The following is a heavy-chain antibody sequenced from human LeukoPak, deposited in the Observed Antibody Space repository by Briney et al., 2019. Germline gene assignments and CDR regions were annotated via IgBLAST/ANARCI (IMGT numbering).Heavy chain of an antibody. J-gene: IGHJ6*03. D-gene: IGHD3-3*01. CDR3: ATKGTRSYYDFWSGYPLYYYYYMDV. Sequence: SETLSLTCTVSGGSISSSSYYWGWIRQPPGKGLEWIGSIYYSGSTCYNPSLKSRVTISVDTSKNQFSLKLSSVTAADTAVYYCATKGTRSYYDFWSGYPLYYYYYMDVWGKGTTVTVSS. CDR1: GGSISSSSYY. V-gene: IGHV4-39*07. CDR2: IYYSGST.